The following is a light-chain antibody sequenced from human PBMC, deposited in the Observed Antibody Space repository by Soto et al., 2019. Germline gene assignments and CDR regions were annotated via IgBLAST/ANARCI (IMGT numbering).Light chain of an antibody. J-gene: IGKJ2*01. CDR3: QQYATSPYT. Sequence: EIVLTQSPGALSLSPGEGAALSCRASHSVSRSLLAWYQQKLGQAPRLLIHGATIRGTDVPDRFRGSWSGTNFTLSINRLEPEDFAMYYCQQYATSPYTFVQGTKLELK. V-gene: IGKV3-20*01. CDR2: GAT. CDR1: HSVSRSL.